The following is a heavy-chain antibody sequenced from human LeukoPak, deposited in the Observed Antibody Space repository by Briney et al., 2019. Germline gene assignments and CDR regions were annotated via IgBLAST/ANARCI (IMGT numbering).Heavy chain of an antibody. Sequence: PSETLSLTCTVSGGSISSYYWSWIRQPPGKGLEWIGYIYYSGSTNCNPSLKSRVTISVDTSKNQFSLKLSSVTAADTAVYYCARETSMNWFDPWGQGTLVTVSS. CDR3: ARETSMNWFDP. V-gene: IGHV4-59*01. J-gene: IGHJ5*02. D-gene: IGHD2/OR15-2a*01. CDR2: IYYSGST. CDR1: GGSISSYY.